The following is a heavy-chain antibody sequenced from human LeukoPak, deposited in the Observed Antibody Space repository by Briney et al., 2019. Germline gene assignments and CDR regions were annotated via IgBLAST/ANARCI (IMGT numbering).Heavy chain of an antibody. V-gene: IGHV1-24*01. D-gene: IGHD6-19*01. CDR3: ATDSMYSSGWYAIDY. Sequence: ASVKVSCKVSGYTLTELSMHWVRQAPGKGLEWMGGFDPEDGETIYAQKFQGRATMTEDTSTDTAYMELSSLRSEDTAVYYCATDSMYSSGWYAIDYWGQGTLVTVSS. J-gene: IGHJ4*02. CDR2: FDPEDGET. CDR1: GYTLTELS.